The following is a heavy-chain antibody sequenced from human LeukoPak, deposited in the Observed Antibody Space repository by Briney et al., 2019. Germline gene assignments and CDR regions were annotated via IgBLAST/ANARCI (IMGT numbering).Heavy chain of an antibody. CDR1: GFTFSSYS. V-gene: IGHV3-21*01. J-gene: IGHJ3*02. CDR2: ISSSSTYI. Sequence: TGGSLRLSCAASGFTFSSYSMNWVRQAPGKGPEWVSSISSSSTYIYYADSLKGRFTISRDNAKNSLYLQMNSLRAEDTAVYYCARGGGSGWSHDAFDIWGQGTMVTVSS. CDR3: ARGGGSGWSHDAFDI. D-gene: IGHD6-19*01.